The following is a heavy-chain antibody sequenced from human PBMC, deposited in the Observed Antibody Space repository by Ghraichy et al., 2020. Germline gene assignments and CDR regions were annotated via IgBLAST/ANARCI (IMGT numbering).Heavy chain of an antibody. CDR1: GFTFSSYS. V-gene: IGHV3-48*02. D-gene: IGHD2-2*02. CDR2: ISSSSSTI. Sequence: GESLRLSCAASGFTFSSYSMNWVRQAPGKGLEWVSYISSSSSTIYYADSVKGRFTISRDNAKNSLYLQMNSLRDEDTAVYYCARNIVVVPAAIDYFYYYGMDVWGQGTTVTVSS. J-gene: IGHJ6*02. CDR3: ARNIVVVPAAIDYFYYYGMDV.